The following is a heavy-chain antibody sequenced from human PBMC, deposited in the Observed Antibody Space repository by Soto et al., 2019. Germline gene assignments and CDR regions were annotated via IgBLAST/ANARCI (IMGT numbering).Heavy chain of an antibody. CDR1: GYTFTSYD. J-gene: IGHJ4*02. V-gene: IGHV1-8*01. D-gene: IGHD3-10*01. CDR3: ARGGVFFFAAPTNPFDY. CDR2: MNPNSGNT. Sequence: QVQLVQSGAEVKKPGASVKASCKASGYTFTSYDINWVRQATGQGLEWMGWMNPNSGNTGYAQKFQGRVTMTRNTSISTAYMELSSLRSEDTAVYYCARGGVFFFAAPTNPFDYWGQGTLVTVSS.